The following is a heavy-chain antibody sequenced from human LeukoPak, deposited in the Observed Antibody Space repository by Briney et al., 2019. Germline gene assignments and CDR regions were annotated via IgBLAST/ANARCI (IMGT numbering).Heavy chain of an antibody. CDR3: ARGPPYYDILTGYYPNWFDP. V-gene: IGHV4-34*01. CDR2: INHSGST. CDR1: GGSFSGYY. Sequence: SETLSLTCAVYGGSFSGYYWSWIRQPPGKGLEWIGEINHSGSTNYNPSLKSRVTISVDTSKNQFSLKLSSVTAADTAVYYCARGPPYYDILTGYYPNWFDPWGQETLVTVSS. J-gene: IGHJ5*02. D-gene: IGHD3-9*01.